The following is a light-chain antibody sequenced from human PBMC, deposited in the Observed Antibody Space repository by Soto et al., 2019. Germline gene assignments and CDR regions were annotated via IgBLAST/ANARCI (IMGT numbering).Light chain of an antibody. J-gene: IGKJ1*01. CDR2: GAS. CDR1: QSVSSSY. V-gene: IGKV3-20*01. CDR3: QQYGSSPRT. Sequence: EIVLTQSPGTLSLSPGERATLSCRASQSVSSSYLAWYQQKPGQAPRLLIYGASSRATGIPDRFSGSGSVTDFTLTISRLEPEDFAVYYGQQYGSSPRTFGQGTKVEIK.